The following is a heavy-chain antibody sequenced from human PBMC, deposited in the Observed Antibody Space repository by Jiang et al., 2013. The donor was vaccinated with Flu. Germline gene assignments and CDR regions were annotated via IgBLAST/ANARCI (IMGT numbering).Heavy chain of an antibody. D-gene: IGHD6-13*01. Sequence: LLKPSETLSLTCTVSGGSISSSSYYWGWIRQPPGKGLEWIGSIYYSGSTYYNPSLKSRVTISVDTSKNQFSLKLSSVTAADTAVYYCARHSDGESSGYSTRLYGMDVWGQGTTVTVSS. CDR1: GGSISSSSYY. J-gene: IGHJ6*02. V-gene: IGHV4-39*01. CDR3: ARHSDGESSGYSTRLYGMDV. CDR2: IYYSGST.